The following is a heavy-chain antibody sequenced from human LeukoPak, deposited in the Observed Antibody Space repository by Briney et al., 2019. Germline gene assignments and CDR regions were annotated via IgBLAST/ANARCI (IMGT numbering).Heavy chain of an antibody. V-gene: IGHV3-48*01. Sequence: GGSLRLSCAASGFSFSTYSMNWVRQAPGKGPQWVSYISSGSSAIYYTDSVKGRFTITRDDAKNSVYPQMNSLRTEDTAVYYCGTGDPRFDYWGQGILVTVSS. D-gene: IGHD7-27*01. CDR2: ISSGSSAI. J-gene: IGHJ4*02. CDR3: GTGDPRFDY. CDR1: GFSFSTYS.